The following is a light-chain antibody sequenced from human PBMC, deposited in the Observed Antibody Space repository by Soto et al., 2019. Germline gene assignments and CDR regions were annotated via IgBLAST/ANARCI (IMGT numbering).Light chain of an antibody. J-gene: IGKJ1*01. Sequence: EIVLTQSPATLSLSPGERATLSCRASQSVSSYLAWYQQKPGQAPRLLIYDASNRATGIPAGFSGSGSGTDFTLTISSLEPEDFAVYYCQQRSNSFGQGTKVEIK. V-gene: IGKV3-11*01. CDR1: QSVSSY. CDR2: DAS. CDR3: QQRSNS.